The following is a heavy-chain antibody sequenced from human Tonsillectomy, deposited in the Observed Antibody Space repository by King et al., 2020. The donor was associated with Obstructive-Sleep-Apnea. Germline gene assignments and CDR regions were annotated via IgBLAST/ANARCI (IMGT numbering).Heavy chain of an antibody. CDR2: TRNKANSYTT. CDR1: GFTFSDHY. V-gene: IGHV3-72*01. Sequence: VQLVESGGGLVQPGGSLRLSCAASGFTFSDHYMDWVRQAPGKGLEWVGRTRNKANSYTTEYAASVKGRFTISRDDSKNSVYLQMNSLKTEDTAVYYCARAISYYYGSGYGMDVWGQGTTVTVSS. D-gene: IGHD3-10*01. J-gene: IGHJ6*02. CDR3: ARAISYYYGSGYGMDV.